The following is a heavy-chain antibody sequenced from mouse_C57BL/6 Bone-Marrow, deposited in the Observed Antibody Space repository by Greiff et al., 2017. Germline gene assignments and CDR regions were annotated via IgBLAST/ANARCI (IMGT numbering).Heavy chain of an antibody. J-gene: IGHJ3*01. D-gene: IGHD1-1*01. CDR2: IDPSDSYT. Sequence: QVQLQQPGAELVKPGASVKLSCKASGYTFTSYWMQWVKQRPGQGLEWIGEIDPSDSYTNYNQKFKGKATLTVDTSSSTAYMQLSSLTSEDSAVDYCAFYYGSSWFAYWGQGTLVTVSA. V-gene: IGHV1-50*01. CDR3: AFYYGSSWFAY. CDR1: GYTFTSYW.